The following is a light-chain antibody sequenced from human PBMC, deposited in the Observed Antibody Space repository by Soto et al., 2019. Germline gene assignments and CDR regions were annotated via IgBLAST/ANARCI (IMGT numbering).Light chain of an antibody. CDR2: GAF. CDR3: QQYNDWPQT. V-gene: IGKV3-15*01. J-gene: IGKJ1*01. Sequence: EIVMTQSPGTLSLSPGERATLSCRASLSVSSNLAWYQQIPGQAPRLLIYGAFTRATGVPARFSGSGSGTEFTLAIGSLQSEDFAVYYCQQYNDWPQTFGLGTKV. CDR1: LSVSSN.